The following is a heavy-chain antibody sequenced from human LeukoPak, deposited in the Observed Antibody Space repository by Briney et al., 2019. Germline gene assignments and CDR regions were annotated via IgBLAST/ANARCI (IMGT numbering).Heavy chain of an antibody. J-gene: IGHJ4*02. Sequence: GGSLRLSCAASGFAFSSHWMNWVRQAPGKGLEWVDIINQAGSRKSSADSVKGRFTISRDNAKNLLYLQMNSLRAEDTAVYYCARDPGWGALDHWGQGTLVTVS. CDR2: INQAGSRK. V-gene: IGHV3-7*01. CDR3: ARDPGWGALDH. D-gene: IGHD3-16*01. CDR1: GFAFSSHW.